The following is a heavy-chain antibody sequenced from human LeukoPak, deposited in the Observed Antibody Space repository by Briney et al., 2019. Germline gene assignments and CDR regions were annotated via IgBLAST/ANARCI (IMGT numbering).Heavy chain of an antibody. CDR1: GGSISSYY. Sequence: PSEALSLTCTVSGGSISSYYWSWIRQPPGKGLEWIGSVYYSGSTYYNPSLKSRVTISVDTSKNQFSLKLSSVTAADTAVYYCARVTYYYDSSGYSTTYYFDYWGQGTLVTVSS. J-gene: IGHJ4*02. CDR2: VYYSGST. CDR3: ARVTYYYDSSGYSTTYYFDY. V-gene: IGHV4-39*07. D-gene: IGHD3-22*01.